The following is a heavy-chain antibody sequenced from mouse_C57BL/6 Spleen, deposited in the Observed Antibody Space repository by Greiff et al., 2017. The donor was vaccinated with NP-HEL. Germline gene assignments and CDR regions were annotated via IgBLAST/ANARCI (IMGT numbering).Heavy chain of an antibody. CDR2: IYPSDSET. CDR3: ASRSSGYGFAY. Sequence: VQLQQPGAELVRPGSSVKLSCKASGYTFTSYWMDWVKQRPGQGLEWIGNIYPSDSETHYNQKFKDKATLTVDKSSSTAYMQLSSLTSEDSAVYYCASRSSGYGFAYWGQGTLVTVSA. CDR1: GYTFTSYW. V-gene: IGHV1-61*01. D-gene: IGHD3-2*02. J-gene: IGHJ3*01.